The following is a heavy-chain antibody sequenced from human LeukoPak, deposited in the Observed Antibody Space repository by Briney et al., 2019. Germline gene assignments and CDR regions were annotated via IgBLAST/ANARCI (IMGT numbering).Heavy chain of an antibody. CDR3: ARQAYGDYVRIDF. CDR2: INHSGST. D-gene: IGHD4-17*01. J-gene: IGHJ4*02. Sequence: PSETLSLTCAVYGGSFSGYYWSWIRQPPGKGLEWIGEINHSGSTNYNPSLKSRVTISVDTSKNQFSLKLSSVTAADTAVYYCARQAYGDYVRIDFWGQGTLVTVSS. CDR1: GGSFSGYY. V-gene: IGHV4-34*01.